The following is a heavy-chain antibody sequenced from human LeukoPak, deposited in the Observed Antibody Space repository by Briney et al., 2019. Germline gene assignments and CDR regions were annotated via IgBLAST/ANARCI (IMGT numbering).Heavy chain of an antibody. D-gene: IGHD1-14*01. CDR3: ARATRNNYYYYYYMDV. CDR2: IYTSGST. Sequence: PSETLSLTCTVSGGSISSGSYYWSWIRQPPGKGLEWIGRIYTSGSTNYNPSLKSRVTISVDTSKNQFSLKLSSVTAADTAVYYCARATRNNYYYYYYMDVWGKGTTVTVSS. V-gene: IGHV4-61*02. CDR1: GGSISSGSYY. J-gene: IGHJ6*03.